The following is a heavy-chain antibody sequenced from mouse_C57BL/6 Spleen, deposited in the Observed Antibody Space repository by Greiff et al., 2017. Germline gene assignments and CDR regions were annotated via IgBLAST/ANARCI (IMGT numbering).Heavy chain of an antibody. CDR3: ARLGAHGSSYYFDY. V-gene: IGHV1-64*01. CDR1: GYTFTSYW. CDR2: IHPNSGST. D-gene: IGHD1-1*01. J-gene: IGHJ2*01. Sequence: QVQLQQPGAELVKPGASVKLSCKASGYTFTSYWMHWVKQRPGQGLEWIGMIHPNSGSTNYNEKFKSKATLTVDKSSSTAYMQLSSLTSEDSAVYYCARLGAHGSSYYFDYWGQGTTLTVSS.